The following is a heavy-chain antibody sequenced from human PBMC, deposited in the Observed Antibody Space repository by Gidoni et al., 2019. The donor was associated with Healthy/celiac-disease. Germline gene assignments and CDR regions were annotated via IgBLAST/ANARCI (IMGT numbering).Heavy chain of an antibody. CDR2: IYYSGST. CDR3: ARGYYDSSGYLYHDAFDI. V-gene: IGHV4-59*01. CDR1: GGSISSYY. J-gene: IGHJ3*02. Sequence: QVQLQESGPGLVKPSETLSLTCTVPGGSISSYYWSWIRQPPGKGLEWIGYIYYSGSTNYNPSLKSRVTISVDTSKNQFSLKLSSVTAADTAVYYCARGYYDSSGYLYHDAFDIWGQGTMVTVSS. D-gene: IGHD3-22*01.